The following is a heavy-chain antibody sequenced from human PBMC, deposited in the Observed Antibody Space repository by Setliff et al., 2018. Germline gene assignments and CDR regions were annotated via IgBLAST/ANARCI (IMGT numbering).Heavy chain of an antibody. CDR2: INSDGSGT. D-gene: IGHD1-7*01. V-gene: IGHV3-74*01. J-gene: IGHJ4*02. Sequence: LRLSCAASGFTFNTYWMHWVRQAPGKGLVWFSHINSDGSGTSYADSVKGRFTISGDNAKNTLYLQMNSLRAKDTAVFYCVAVRWNYPTVWGQGTLVTVS. CDR3: VAVRWNYPTV. CDR1: GFTFNTYW.